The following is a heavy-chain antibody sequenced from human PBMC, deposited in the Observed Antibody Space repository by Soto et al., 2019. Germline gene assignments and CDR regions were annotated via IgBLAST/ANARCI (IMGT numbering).Heavy chain of an antibody. J-gene: IGHJ4*02. CDR1: SGSISSSNW. Sequence: QVQLQESGPGLVKPSGTLSLTCAVSSGSISSSNWWSWVGQPPGKGLEWIGEIYHSGSTHYNPSLKSRVTISVDKSKNQFSLKLSSVTAADTAVYYCARGGGNWNYVSGDYFDYWGQGTLVTVSS. D-gene: IGHD1-7*01. V-gene: IGHV4-4*02. CDR3: ARGGGNWNYVSGDYFDY. CDR2: IYHSGST.